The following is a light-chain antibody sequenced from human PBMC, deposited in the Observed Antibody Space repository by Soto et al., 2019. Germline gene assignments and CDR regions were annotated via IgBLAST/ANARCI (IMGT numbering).Light chain of an antibody. CDR2: EGS. CDR3: WSYAGNTIFV. CDR1: SSDVGSYNL. Sequence: QSVLTQPASVSGSPGQSITISCTGTSSDVGSYNLVSWYQQHPGKAPKLMIYEGSKRPSGVSNRFSGSKSGNTASLTISGLQAEEEAYYYCWSYAGNTIFVFGGGTKLTVL. V-gene: IGLV2-23*03. J-gene: IGLJ2*01.